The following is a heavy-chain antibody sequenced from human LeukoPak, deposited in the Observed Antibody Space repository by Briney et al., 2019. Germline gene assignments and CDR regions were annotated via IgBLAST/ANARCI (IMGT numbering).Heavy chain of an antibody. CDR1: GFTFSSYW. Sequence: GGSLRLSCAASGFTFSSYWMSWVRQAPGKGLEWVANIKQDGSEKYYVDSVKGRFTISRDNAKNSLYLQMNSLRAGDTAVYYCARVPYSSSWYGGAFDIWGQGTMVTVSS. J-gene: IGHJ3*02. V-gene: IGHV3-7*01. CDR2: IKQDGSEK. CDR3: ARVPYSSSWYGGAFDI. D-gene: IGHD6-13*01.